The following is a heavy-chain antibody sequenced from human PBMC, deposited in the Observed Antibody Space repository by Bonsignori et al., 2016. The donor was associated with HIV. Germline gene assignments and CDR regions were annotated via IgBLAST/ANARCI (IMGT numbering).Heavy chain of an antibody. J-gene: IGHJ4*02. V-gene: IGHV1-2*06. D-gene: IGHD3-16*01. Sequence: WVRQAPGQGLEWMGRIIPQSGDTDYSQRFQGRLTLTRDTSTTTAYMEVRSLRSDDTAFYFCARRGRPGTGIDVWGQGTLVTVSS. CDR2: IIPQSGDT. CDR3: ARRGRPGTGIDV.